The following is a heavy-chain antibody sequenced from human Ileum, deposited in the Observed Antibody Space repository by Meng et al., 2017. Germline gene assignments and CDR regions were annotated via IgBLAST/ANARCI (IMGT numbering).Heavy chain of an antibody. CDR3: ARNGRRAVGSWFDP. V-gene: IGHV4-59*01. CDR2: IYLTGRT. CDR1: GGSISTYY. J-gene: IGHJ5*02. D-gene: IGHD6-13*01. Sequence: SETLSLTCTVSGGSISTYYWSWLRQPPGKGLEWLGYIYLTGRTNYNPSLKSRVTISLDTSKNQFSLRLSSVTAADTAVYYCARNGRRAVGSWFDPWGQGTLVTVSS.